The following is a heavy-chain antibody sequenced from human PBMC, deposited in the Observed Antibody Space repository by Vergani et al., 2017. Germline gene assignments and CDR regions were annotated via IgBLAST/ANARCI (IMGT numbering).Heavy chain of an antibody. V-gene: IGHV3-30*18. D-gene: IGHD3-22*01. CDR2: ISYDGSNK. CDR3: AKEGYYDSSGYYHYFDY. J-gene: IGHJ4*02. Sequence: QVQLVESGGGVVQPGRSLRLSCAASGFTFSSYGMHWVRQAPGKGLEWVAVISYDGSNKYYADSVKGRFTISRDNSKNTLYLQMNSLRAEDTAVYYCAKEGYYDSSGYYHYFDYWGQGTLVTVSS. CDR1: GFTFSSYG.